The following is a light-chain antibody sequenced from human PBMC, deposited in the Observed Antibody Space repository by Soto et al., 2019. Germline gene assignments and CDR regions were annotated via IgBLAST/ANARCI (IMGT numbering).Light chain of an antibody. J-gene: IGKJ2*01. CDR3: QQYNDWSPYT. Sequence: EIVMTQSPATLSVSPGERATLSCRASQSVRSNLAWYQLKPGQAPRLLIYDASTRATGIPPRFSGSASGTEFTLTISSRQSEDFAVYYCQQYNDWSPYTFGQGTKLEIK. CDR2: DAS. V-gene: IGKV3-15*01. CDR1: QSVRSN.